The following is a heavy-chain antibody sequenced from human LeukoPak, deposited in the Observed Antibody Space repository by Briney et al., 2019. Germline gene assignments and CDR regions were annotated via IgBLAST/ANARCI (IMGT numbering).Heavy chain of an antibody. Sequence: PGGSLRLSCAASGFTFSNAWMSWVRQAPGKGLEWVGRIKSKTDGGTTDYAAPVKGRFTISRDDSKNTLYLQMNSLKTEDTAVYYCTTDRDYVWGSYRHLFDYWGQGTLVTVSS. CDR3: TTDRDYVWGSYRHLFDY. D-gene: IGHD3-16*02. J-gene: IGHJ4*02. CDR1: GFTFSNAW. V-gene: IGHV3-15*01. CDR2: IKSKTDGGTT.